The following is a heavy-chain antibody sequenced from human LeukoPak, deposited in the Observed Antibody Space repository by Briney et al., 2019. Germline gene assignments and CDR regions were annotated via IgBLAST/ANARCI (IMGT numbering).Heavy chain of an antibody. D-gene: IGHD3-22*01. CDR1: GYSFTGYY. J-gene: IGHJ1*01. V-gene: IGHV1-2*02. Sequence: ASVKVSCKASGYSFTGYYMHWVRQAPGQGLEWMGWINPNSGGTNYAQKFQGRVTMTRDTSIRTAYMELSRLRSDDTAVYYCARDSYYDSSGYYSSEYFQHWGQGTLVTVSS. CDR3: ARDSYYDSSGYYSSEYFQH. CDR2: INPNSGGT.